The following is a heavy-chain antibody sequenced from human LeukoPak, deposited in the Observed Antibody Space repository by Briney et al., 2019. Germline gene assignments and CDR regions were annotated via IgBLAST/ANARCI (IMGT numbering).Heavy chain of an antibody. V-gene: IGHV4-39*01. CDR1: GGSISSSSYF. CDR2: IYYSGST. Sequence: SETLSLTCTVSGGSISSSSYFWGWIRQPPGKGLERIGSIYYSGSTYYSPSLKSRVTISVDTSKNQFSLKLSSVTAADTAVYYCARRGYSSGWYYFDYWGQGTLVTVSS. D-gene: IGHD6-19*01. CDR3: ARRGYSSGWYYFDY. J-gene: IGHJ4*02.